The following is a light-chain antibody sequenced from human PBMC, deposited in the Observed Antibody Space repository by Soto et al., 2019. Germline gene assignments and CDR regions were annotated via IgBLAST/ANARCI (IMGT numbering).Light chain of an antibody. CDR3: LHDYSYPLT. J-gene: IGKJ1*01. CDR1: QGIRTD. CDR2: GAS. V-gene: IGKV1-6*02. Sequence: AIPLTQSPDSLSASFGDRVTITFRSSQGIRTDLGWYRQKPGRAPEFLISGASSLQSGVPSRFSGSGSGTDFTLASFSLQPEDFATYYCLHDYSYPLTFGQGTKVEIK.